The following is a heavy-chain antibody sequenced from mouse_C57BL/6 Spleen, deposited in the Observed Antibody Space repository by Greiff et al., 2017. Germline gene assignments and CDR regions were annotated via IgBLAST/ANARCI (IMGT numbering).Heavy chain of an antibody. V-gene: IGHV1-15*01. CDR1: GYTFTDYE. J-gene: IGHJ4*01. Sequence: QVQLQQSGAELVRPGASVTLSCKASGYTFTDYEMHWVKQTPVHGLEWIGAIDPETGGTAYNQKFKGKAILTADKSSSTAYMALRSLTSEDSAVYYCTRSKRAMDYWGQGTSVTVSS. CDR3: TRSKRAMDY. CDR2: IDPETGGT.